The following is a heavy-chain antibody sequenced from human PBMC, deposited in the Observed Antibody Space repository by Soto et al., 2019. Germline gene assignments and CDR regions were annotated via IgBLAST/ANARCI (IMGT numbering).Heavy chain of an antibody. CDR2: INHSGST. J-gene: IGHJ5*02. V-gene: IGHV4-34*01. CDR3: ARNTVTTRWFDP. CDR1: GGSISSYF. D-gene: IGHD4-17*01. Sequence: SETLSLTCTVSGGSISSYFWSWIRQPPGKGLEWIGEINHSGSTNYNPSLKSRVTISVDTSKNQFSLKLSSVTAADTAVYYCARNTVTTRWFDPWGQGTLVTVSS.